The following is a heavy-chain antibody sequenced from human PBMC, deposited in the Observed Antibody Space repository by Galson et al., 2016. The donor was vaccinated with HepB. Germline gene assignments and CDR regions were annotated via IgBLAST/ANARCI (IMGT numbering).Heavy chain of an antibody. Sequence: LSLTCSVSNVSVTSGGYYWSWLRHHPGKGLEWIGYVYYNGNTDYNPSLKSRATISIDTSKNQFPLNLISVTAADTAVYYCARDKVLRDVEGWFDPWGQGTLVTVSA. D-gene: IGHD3-3*01. J-gene: IGHJ5*02. CDR2: VYYNGNT. CDR3: ARDKVLRDVEGWFDP. CDR1: NVSVTSGGYY. V-gene: IGHV4-31*03.